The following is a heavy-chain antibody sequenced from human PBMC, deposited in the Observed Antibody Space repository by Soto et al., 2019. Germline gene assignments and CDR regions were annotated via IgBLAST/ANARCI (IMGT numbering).Heavy chain of an antibody. CDR3: ARELATVVTGWFDP. D-gene: IGHD4-17*01. V-gene: IGHV1-69*12. CDR2: IIPIFGTA. CDR1: GGTFSSYA. Sequence: QVQLVQSGAEVKKPGSSVKVSCKASGGTFSSYAISWVRQAPGQGLEWMGGIIPIFGTANYAQKFQGRVTMXAXEXXSTADMELSSLRSEDTAVYYCARELATVVTGWFDPWGQGTLVTVSS. J-gene: IGHJ5*02.